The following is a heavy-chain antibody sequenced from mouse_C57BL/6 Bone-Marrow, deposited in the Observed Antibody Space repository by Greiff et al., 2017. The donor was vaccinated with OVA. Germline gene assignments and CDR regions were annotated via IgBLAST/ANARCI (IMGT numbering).Heavy chain of an antibody. V-gene: IGHV14-4*01. J-gene: IGHJ2*01. CDR2: IDPENGDT. CDR1: GFNIKDDY. CDR3: TTLTVAYFDY. Sequence: EVKLVESGAELVRPGASVKLSCTASGFNIKDDYMHWVKQRPEQGLEWIGWIDPENGDTEYDSKFQGKATITADTSSNQAYLQLSSLTSEDTAVYYCTTLTVAYFDYWGRGTTLTVTS. D-gene: IGHD1-1*01.